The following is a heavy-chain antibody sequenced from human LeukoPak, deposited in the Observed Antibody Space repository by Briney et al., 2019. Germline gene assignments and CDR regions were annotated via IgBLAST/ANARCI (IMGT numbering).Heavy chain of an antibody. J-gene: IGHJ4*02. Sequence: PGRSLRLSCAASGFTFSSYGMHWVRQAPGKGLEWVAVIWYDGSNKYYADSVKGRFTISRDNSKNTLYLQMNSLRAEDTAVYYCVGSGSAEYNFDYWGQGTLVTVSS. CDR3: VGSGSAEYNFDY. D-gene: IGHD3-10*01. CDR1: GFTFSSYG. V-gene: IGHV3-33*01. CDR2: IWYDGSNK.